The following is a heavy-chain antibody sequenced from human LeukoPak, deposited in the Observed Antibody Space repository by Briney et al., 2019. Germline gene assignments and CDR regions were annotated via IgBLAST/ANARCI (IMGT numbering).Heavy chain of an antibody. J-gene: IGHJ3*02. CDR2: ISTYNGNT. Sequence: ASVKVSCKASGYTFNNYGVSWVRQAPGQGLEWMGWISTYNGNTNCAQRLQDRVTITTDTSTSIVYMELRSLRSDDTAMYYCATTGDASKIWGQGTMVAVSS. D-gene: IGHD4-17*01. CDR3: ATTGDASKI. CDR1: GYTFNNYG. V-gene: IGHV1-18*04.